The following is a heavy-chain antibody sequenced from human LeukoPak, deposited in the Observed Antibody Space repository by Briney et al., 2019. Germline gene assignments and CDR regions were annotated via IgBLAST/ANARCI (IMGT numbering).Heavy chain of an antibody. D-gene: IGHD6-25*01. CDR3: AKGSPSGYYYYMDV. V-gene: IGHV1-8*03. CDR1: GYTFTGYY. CDR2: MNPNSGNT. Sequence: ASVKVSCKASGYTFTGYYMHWVRQATGQGLEWMGWMNPNSGNTGYAQKFQGRVTITRNTSISTAYMELSSLRSEDTAVYYCAKGSPSGYYYYMDVWGKGTTVTVSS. J-gene: IGHJ6*03.